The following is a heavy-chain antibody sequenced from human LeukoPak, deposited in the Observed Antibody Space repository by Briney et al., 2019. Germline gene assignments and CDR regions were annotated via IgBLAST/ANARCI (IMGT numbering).Heavy chain of an antibody. D-gene: IGHD3-22*01. CDR1: GTSFTSYY. J-gene: IGHJ4*02. CDR3: AREEYFQDSNGYSYYFHS. V-gene: IGHV4-4*07. Sequence: PSETLSLTCGVSGTSFTSYYWSWIRQSAGKGLEWIGRIYKSGSTNYNPSFRSRVTMSVDTSKNQFSLNVTSVTAADTAVYYCAREEYFQDSNGYSYYFHSWGQGSLVTVSS. CDR2: IYKSGST.